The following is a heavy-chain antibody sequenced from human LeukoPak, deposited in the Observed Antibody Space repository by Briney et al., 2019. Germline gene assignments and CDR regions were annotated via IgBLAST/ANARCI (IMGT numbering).Heavy chain of an antibody. V-gene: IGHV4-30-4*01. CDR2: IYYSGNT. CDR1: GGSISSGVHY. Sequence: SETLSLTCTVSGGSISSGVHYWSWIRQPPGKGLEWIGYIYYSGNTYYNPSLKNRVTISIDTSKNQFSLKLSSVTAADTAVYYCANRDTTSYWYFQLWGRGTLVTVSS. J-gene: IGHJ2*01. CDR3: ANRDTTSYWYFQL. D-gene: IGHD4-17*01.